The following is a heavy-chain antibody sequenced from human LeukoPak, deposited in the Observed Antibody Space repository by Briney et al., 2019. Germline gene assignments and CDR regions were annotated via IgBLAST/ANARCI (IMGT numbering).Heavy chain of an antibody. Sequence: SVKVSCKASGGTFSSYAISWVRQAPGQGLEWMGGIIPIFGTANYAQKFQGRVTITADESTSTAYMELSSLRSEDTAVYYCARDRLASYGRRYFDYWGQGTLVTVSS. J-gene: IGHJ4*02. CDR3: ARDRLASYGRRYFDY. CDR2: IIPIFGTA. CDR1: GGTFSSYA. V-gene: IGHV1-69*13. D-gene: IGHD5-18*01.